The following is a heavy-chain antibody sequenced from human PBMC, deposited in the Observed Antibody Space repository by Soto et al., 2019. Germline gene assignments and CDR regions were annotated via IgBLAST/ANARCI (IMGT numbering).Heavy chain of an antibody. CDR2: IKQDGSEK. Sequence: PGGSLRFSCAASGFTFSSHWMSWVRQAPGKGLEWVANIKQDGSEKYYVDSVKGRFTISRDNAKNSLYLQMNSLRAEDTAVYYCARKGQLVVWGQGTLVTVS. CDR1: GFTFSSHW. J-gene: IGHJ4*02. CDR3: ARKGQLVV. V-gene: IGHV3-7*01. D-gene: IGHD2-2*01.